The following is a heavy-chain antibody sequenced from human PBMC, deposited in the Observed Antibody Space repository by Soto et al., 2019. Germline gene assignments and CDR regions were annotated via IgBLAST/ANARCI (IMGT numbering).Heavy chain of an antibody. V-gene: IGHV3-21*01. D-gene: IGHD6-13*01. CDR2: ISSSSSYI. CDR1: GFTFSSYS. Sequence: GGSLRLSCAASGFTFSSYSMNWVRQAPGKGLEWVSSISSSSSYIYYADSVKGRFTISRDNAKNSLYLQMNSLRDEDTDVYYCARDGNGGQQLGGLFSYYYYGMDVWGQGTTVTVSS. J-gene: IGHJ6*02. CDR3: ARDGNGGQQLGGLFSYYYYGMDV.